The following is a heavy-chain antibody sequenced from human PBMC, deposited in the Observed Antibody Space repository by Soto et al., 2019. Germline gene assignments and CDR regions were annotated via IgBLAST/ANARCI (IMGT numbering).Heavy chain of an antibody. CDR1: GGTFSRYA. V-gene: IGHV1-69*13. J-gene: IGHJ3*02. CDR2: IIPIFVTA. Sequence: SVKVSCNASGGTFSRYAISWVRQAPGQGLEWMGGIIPIFVTANYAQKFQGRVTITADESTSTAYMELSSLRSEDTAIYYCASDREVEVATITAFDIWGQGTMVTVSS. D-gene: IGHD5-12*01. CDR3: ASDREVEVATITAFDI.